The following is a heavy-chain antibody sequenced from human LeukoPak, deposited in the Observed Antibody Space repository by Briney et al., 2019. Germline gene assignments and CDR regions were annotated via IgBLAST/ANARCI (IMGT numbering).Heavy chain of an antibody. CDR2: IKQDGSEK. D-gene: IGHD2-2*02. V-gene: IGHV3-7*01. Sequence: PGGSLRLSCAASGFTFSSYWMSWVRQAPGKGLEWVANIKQDGSEKYYVDSVKGRFTISRDNAKNSLYLQMNSLRAEDTAVYYCARDRGYCSSTSCYNYYYYMDVWGKGTTVTVSS. CDR3: ARDRGYCSSTSCYNYYYYMDV. J-gene: IGHJ6*03. CDR1: GFTFSSYW.